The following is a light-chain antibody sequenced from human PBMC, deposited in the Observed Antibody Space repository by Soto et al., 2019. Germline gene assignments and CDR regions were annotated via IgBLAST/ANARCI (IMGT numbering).Light chain of an antibody. CDR3: GSYASSNTLV. J-gene: IGLJ1*01. Sequence: QSALTQPASVSGSPGQSITISCTGGSSDIGGYNYVSWFQQHPDKAPKLVIYEVTNRPSGVSNRFSGTKSGSTASLTISGLQAEDEPDYYCGSYASSNTLVFGTGTKLTVL. CDR2: EVT. V-gene: IGLV2-14*01. CDR1: SSDIGGYNY.